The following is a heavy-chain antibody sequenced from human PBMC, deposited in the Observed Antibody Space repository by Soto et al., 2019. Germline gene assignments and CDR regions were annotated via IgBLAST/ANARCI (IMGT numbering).Heavy chain of an antibody. D-gene: IGHD3-16*02. CDR2: IYYSGST. J-gene: IGHJ3*02. Sequence: PSETLSLTCTVSGGSISSGGYYWSWIRQHPGKGLEWIGYIYYSGSTYYNPSLKSRVTISVDTSKNQFSLKLSSVTAADTAVYYCARVAYYDYVWVSYRYPGLAAFYIWAQGTMVTVSS. CDR1: GGSISSGGYY. CDR3: ARVAYYDYVWVSYRYPGLAAFYI. V-gene: IGHV4-31*03.